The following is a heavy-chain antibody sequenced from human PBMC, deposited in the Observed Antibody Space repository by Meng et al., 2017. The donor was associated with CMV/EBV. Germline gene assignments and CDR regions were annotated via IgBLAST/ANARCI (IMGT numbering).Heavy chain of an antibody. CDR1: GFTVSSNY. Sequence: GGSLRLSCAASGFTVSSNYMSWVRQAPGKGLEWVSVIYSGGSTYYADSVKGRFTISRDNSKNTLYLQMNSLRAEDTAVYYCARDGTDIVVVPAADGVLGAFDIWGQGTMVTVSS. D-gene: IGHD2-2*01. V-gene: IGHV3-53*01. J-gene: IGHJ3*02. CDR2: IYSGGST. CDR3: ARDGTDIVVVPAADGVLGAFDI.